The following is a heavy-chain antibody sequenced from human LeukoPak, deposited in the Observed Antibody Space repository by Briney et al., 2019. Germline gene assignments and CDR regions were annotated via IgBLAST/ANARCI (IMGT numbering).Heavy chain of an antibody. CDR2: IYYSGST. CDR3: ARATAVAGSYYYYMDV. Sequence: SETLSLTCTVSGGSISSSSYYWGWIRQPPGKGLEWIGSIYYSGSTYYNPSLKSRVTISVDTSKNQFSLKLSSVTAADTAVYYCARATAVAGSYYYYMDVWGKGTTVTISS. D-gene: IGHD6-19*01. CDR1: GGSISSSSYY. J-gene: IGHJ6*03. V-gene: IGHV4-39*07.